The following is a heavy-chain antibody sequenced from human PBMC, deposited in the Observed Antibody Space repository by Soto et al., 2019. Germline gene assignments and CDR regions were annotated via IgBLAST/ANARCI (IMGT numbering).Heavy chain of an antibody. CDR2: IYYTGTT. D-gene: IGHD4-17*01. V-gene: IGHV4-31*03. Sequence: QLPLQEPGPGLVKPFQTLSLTCSVSGGSITSGGYYWSWIRQVPGKGLEWIGNIYYTGTTYYNAALKSRLTTSVDTSKSKFVLNLSSVTAADTAVYFCARATTTVTTFDSWGQGTQVTVSS. CDR3: ARATTTVTTFDS. J-gene: IGHJ4*02. CDR1: GGSITSGGYY.